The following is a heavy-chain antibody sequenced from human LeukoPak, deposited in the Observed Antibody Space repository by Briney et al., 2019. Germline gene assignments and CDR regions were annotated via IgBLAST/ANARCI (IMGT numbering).Heavy chain of an antibody. Sequence: GGSLRLSCAASGFPFSNYWMTWVRQAPGKGLEWVANINQGGSGKYYVDSVKGRFTISRDNAKNSLYLQMNSLRADDTAVYYCVKDSPPRYSGSPPAYWGQGTLVTVSS. CDR3: VKDSPPRYSGSPPAY. V-gene: IGHV3-7*03. J-gene: IGHJ4*02. CDR2: INQGGSGK. CDR1: GFPFSNYW. D-gene: IGHD1-26*01.